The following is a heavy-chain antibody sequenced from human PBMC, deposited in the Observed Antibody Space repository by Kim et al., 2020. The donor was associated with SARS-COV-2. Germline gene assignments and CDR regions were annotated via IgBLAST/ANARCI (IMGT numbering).Heavy chain of an antibody. Sequence: GGSLRLSCAASGFTFSSYAMSWVRQAPGKGLEWVSAISGSGGSTYYADSVKGRFTISRDNSKNTLYLQMNSLRAEDTAVYYCAGRYYGSGIPAAYYYYGMDVWGQGTTVTVSS. V-gene: IGHV3-23*01. CDR3: AGRYYGSGIPAAYYYYGMDV. D-gene: IGHD3-10*01. J-gene: IGHJ6*02. CDR1: GFTFSSYA. CDR2: ISGSGGST.